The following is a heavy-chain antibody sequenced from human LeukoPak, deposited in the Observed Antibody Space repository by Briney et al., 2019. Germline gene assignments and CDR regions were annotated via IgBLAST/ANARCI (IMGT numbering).Heavy chain of an antibody. CDR2: ISGSGGST. CDR1: GFTFSSYA. V-gene: IGHV3-23*01. CDR3: AKHMQWLVREGQLDY. D-gene: IGHD6-19*01. J-gene: IGHJ4*02. Sequence: EAGGSLRLSCAASGFTFSSYAMSWVRQAPGKGLEWVSAISGSGGSTYYADSVKGRFTISRDNSKNTLYLQMNSLRAEDTAVYYCAKHMQWLVREGQLDYWGQGTLVTVSS.